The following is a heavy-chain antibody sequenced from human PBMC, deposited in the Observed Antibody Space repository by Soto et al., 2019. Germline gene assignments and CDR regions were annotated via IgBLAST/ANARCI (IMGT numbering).Heavy chain of an antibody. J-gene: IGHJ4*02. V-gene: IGHV1-69*01. CDR2: IIPMFGTA. D-gene: IGHD3-10*01. Sequence: QVQLVQSGAEVKKPGSSVKVSCKASGGTFSRHSVSWVRQAPGQGLEWMGGIIPMFGTANHAQKFQGRVTITADESTSTVFLELRSLRSDDTAIYYCARGWGYETTDYYFAYWGQGTQVIVSS. CDR3: ARGWGYETTDYYFAY. CDR1: GGTFSRHS.